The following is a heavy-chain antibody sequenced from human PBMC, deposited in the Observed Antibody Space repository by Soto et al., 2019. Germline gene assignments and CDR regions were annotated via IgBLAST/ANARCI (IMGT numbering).Heavy chain of an antibody. CDR1: GDSVSSGTYY. CDR3: SKSSGYCSSRTCLLGQFDY. J-gene: IGHJ4*02. V-gene: IGHV4-61*01. CDR2: IYYNGIT. D-gene: IGHD6-13*01. Sequence: SETLSLTCTVSGDSVSSGTYYWSWIRQSPQKGLEWIGYIYYNGITKYNPSLRSRVTISADTSKNQFSLNLDSVTAADTAVYYCSKSSGYCSSRTCLLGQFDYWGPGTLVTVS.